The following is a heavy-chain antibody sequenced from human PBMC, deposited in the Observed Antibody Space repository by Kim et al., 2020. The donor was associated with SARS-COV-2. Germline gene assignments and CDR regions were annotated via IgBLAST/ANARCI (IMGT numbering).Heavy chain of an antibody. CDR2: ISSSSSTI. CDR1: GFTFSSYS. Sequence: GGSLRLSCAASGFTFSSYSMNWVRQAPGKGLEWVSYISSSSSTIYYADSVKGRFTISRDNAKNLLYLQMNSLRDEDTAAYYCGDSIGWYLNWFDSRGQGT. V-gene: IGHV3-48*02. CDR3: GDSIGWYLNWFDS. D-gene: IGHD6-19*01. J-gene: IGHJ5*01.